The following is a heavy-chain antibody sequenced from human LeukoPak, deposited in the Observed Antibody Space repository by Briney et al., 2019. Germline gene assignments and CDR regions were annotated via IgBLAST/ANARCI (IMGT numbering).Heavy chain of an antibody. V-gene: IGHV3-48*03. CDR1: GFSFSSYD. CDR2: ISRSDDSI. CDR3: ARPGYFDSLDY. D-gene: IGHD3-9*01. Sequence: PGGSLRLSCAASGFSFSSYDMNWVRQAPRKGLEWVSFISRSDDSIKYADSVKGRFTISRDNAKKSLYLQMNSLRAEDTAVYYCARPGYFDSLDYWGQGTLVTVSS. J-gene: IGHJ4*02.